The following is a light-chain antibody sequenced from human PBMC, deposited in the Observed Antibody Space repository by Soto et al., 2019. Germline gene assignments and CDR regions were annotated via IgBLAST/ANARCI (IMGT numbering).Light chain of an antibody. CDR3: QQYHNWPIT. Sequence: EIVLSQSPVTLSLSPVERATLSCRASQSVSSSYLAWYQQKPGQAPRILMYDASTRATGISARFSGSGSGTEFTLTISSLQSEDFAVYYCQQYHNWPITFGQGTRLEI. J-gene: IGKJ5*01. CDR2: DAS. CDR1: QSVSSSY. V-gene: IGKV3-15*01.